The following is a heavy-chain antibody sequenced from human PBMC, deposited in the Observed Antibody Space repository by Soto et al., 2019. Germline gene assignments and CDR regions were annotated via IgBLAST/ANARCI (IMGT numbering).Heavy chain of an antibody. J-gene: IGHJ1*01. CDR3: TRDARPYSIYRGGGLGL. CDR1: GFIFSDYA. V-gene: IGHV3-30*03. Sequence: QAQLVESGGGVVQPGRSLRLSCVLSGFIFSDYAMHWVRQTPGKGLEWVAIVSSDGRQKCYTDSVKGRFTISKEFSNNTLFLQVNSLRPEDSGTYFCTRDARPYSIYRGGGLGLWGQGTLVTVSS. D-gene: IGHD4-4*01. CDR2: VSSDGRQK.